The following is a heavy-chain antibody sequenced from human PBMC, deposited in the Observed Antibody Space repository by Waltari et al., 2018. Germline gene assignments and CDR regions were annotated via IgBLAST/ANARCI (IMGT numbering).Heavy chain of an antibody. Sequence: QVHLQESGPGLVKPSQTLSLTCSISDDSINTGPFYFTWIRQYPGKGLEWLGYVDNPGSPSFNPSLMSLFSISVDTSRRHFSLKLMSVTAADTASYFCAISSSGGNYFDYWGRGTLVTVSS. D-gene: IGHD6-6*01. J-gene: IGHJ4*02. CDR1: DDSINTGPFY. CDR2: VDNPGSP. CDR3: AISSSGGNYFDY. V-gene: IGHV4-31*01.